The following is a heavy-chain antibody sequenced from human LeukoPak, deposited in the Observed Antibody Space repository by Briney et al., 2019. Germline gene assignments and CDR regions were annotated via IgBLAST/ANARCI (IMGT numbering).Heavy chain of an antibody. CDR3: ARDRPMVRGEADWFDP. V-gene: IGHV4-4*07. Sequence: SETLSLTGTVSGGSISSYYWSWIRQPAGKGLEWIGRIYTSGSTNYNPSLKSRVTMSVDTSKNQFSLKLSSVTAADTAVYYCARDRPMVRGEADWFDPWGQGTLVTVSS. D-gene: IGHD3-10*01. J-gene: IGHJ5*02. CDR2: IYTSGST. CDR1: GGSISSYY.